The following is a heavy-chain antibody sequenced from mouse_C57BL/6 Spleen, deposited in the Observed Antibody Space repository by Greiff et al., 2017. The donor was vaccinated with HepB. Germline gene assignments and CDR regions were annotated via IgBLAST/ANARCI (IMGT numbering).Heavy chain of an antibody. Sequence: VKLMESGPGLVQPSQSLSITCTVSGFSLTSYGVHWVRQSPGKGLEWLGVIWSGGSTDYNAAFISRLSISKDNSKSQVFFKMNSLQADDTAIYYCARDSSGYPYYFDYWGQGTTLTVSS. CDR3: ARDSSGYPYYFDY. CDR2: IWSGGST. D-gene: IGHD3-2*02. CDR1: GFSLTSYG. J-gene: IGHJ2*01. V-gene: IGHV2-2*01.